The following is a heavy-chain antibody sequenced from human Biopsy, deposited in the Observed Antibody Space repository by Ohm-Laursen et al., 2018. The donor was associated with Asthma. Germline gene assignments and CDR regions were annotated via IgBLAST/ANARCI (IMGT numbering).Heavy chain of an antibody. V-gene: IGHV1-8*01. CDR1: GYTFTSYD. D-gene: IGHD3-9*01. J-gene: IGHJ3*02. Sequence: GASVKVSCKASGYTFTSYDINWVRQATGQGLEWMGWMNPNSGNTGYPQNFQGRVTITRDTSASTAYMDLSSLRSEDTAVYYCARTYYDFLTGQVNDAFAIWGQGTMVTVSS. CDR2: MNPNSGNT. CDR3: ARTYYDFLTGQVNDAFAI.